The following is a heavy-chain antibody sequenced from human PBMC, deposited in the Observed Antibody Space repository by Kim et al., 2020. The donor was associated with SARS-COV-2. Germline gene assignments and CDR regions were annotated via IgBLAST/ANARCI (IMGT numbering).Heavy chain of an antibody. J-gene: IGHJ4*02. CDR3: AKDSSPLWFGELSSFDY. Sequence: LEWVSGISWNSGSIGYADSVKGRFTSSRDNAKNSLYLQMNSLRAEDTALYYCAKDSSPLWFGELSSFDYWGQGTLVTVSS. CDR2: ISWNSGSI. D-gene: IGHD3-10*01. V-gene: IGHV3-9*01.